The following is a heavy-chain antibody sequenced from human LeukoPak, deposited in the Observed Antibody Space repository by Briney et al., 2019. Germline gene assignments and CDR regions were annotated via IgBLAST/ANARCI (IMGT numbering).Heavy chain of an antibody. CDR3: ARDSVFRNYYDSSGYSELYH. D-gene: IGHD3-22*01. CDR1: GFTFSSYW. Sequence: GGSLRLSCAASGFTFSSYWMHWVRQAPGKGLVWVSRINSDGSSTSYADSVKGRFTISRDNAKNTLYLQMNSLRAEDTAVYYCARDSVFRNYYDSSGYSELYHWGQGTLVTVSS. J-gene: IGHJ5*02. V-gene: IGHV3-74*01. CDR2: INSDGSST.